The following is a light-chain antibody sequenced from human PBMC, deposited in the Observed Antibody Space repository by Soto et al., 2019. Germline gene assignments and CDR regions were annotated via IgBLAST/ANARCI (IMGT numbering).Light chain of an antibody. V-gene: IGKV3-15*01. J-gene: IGKJ1*01. CDR2: GAT. Sequence: EIGMTQSPATLSVSPGERATLSCRASQSVNSNLAWYQQKPGQAPRLLIYGATNRATGIPARFSGSVSGTAVTLTISSLQSEECAVYYCQQYRIWPRTFGQGTKVDI. CDR1: QSVNSN. CDR3: QQYRIWPRT.